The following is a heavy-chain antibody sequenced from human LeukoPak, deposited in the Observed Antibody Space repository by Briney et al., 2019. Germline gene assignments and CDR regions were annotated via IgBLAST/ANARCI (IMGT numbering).Heavy chain of an antibody. CDR2: INSGGST. J-gene: IGHJ4*02. CDR3: ARGRGSGWPFDY. V-gene: IGHV3-66*01. CDR1: GFTVSSNY. D-gene: IGHD6-19*01. Sequence: PGGSLRLSCAGSGFTVSSNYMSWVRQAPGKGLEWVSVINSGGSTYYADSVKGRFTISRDSSKNTLYLQMHSLRAEDTAVYYCARGRGSGWPFDYWGQGTLVTVSS.